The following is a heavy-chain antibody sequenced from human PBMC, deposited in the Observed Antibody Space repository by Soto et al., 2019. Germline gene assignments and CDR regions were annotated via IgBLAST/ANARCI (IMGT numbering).Heavy chain of an antibody. D-gene: IGHD2-2*01. CDR1: GFTFSSYW. CDR2: IKQDGSEK. Sequence: GGSLRLSCAASGFTFSSYWMSWVRQAPGKGLEWVANIKQDGSEKYYVDSVKGRFTISRDNAKNSLYLQMNSLRAEDTAVYYCAGGKGYCSSTSCRYYYYGMDVWGQGTTVTVSS. V-gene: IGHV3-7*05. CDR3: AGGKGYCSSTSCRYYYYGMDV. J-gene: IGHJ6*02.